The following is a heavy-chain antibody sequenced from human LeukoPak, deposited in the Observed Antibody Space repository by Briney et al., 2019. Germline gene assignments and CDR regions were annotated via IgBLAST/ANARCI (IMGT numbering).Heavy chain of an antibody. CDR2: IYYSGST. D-gene: IGHD2-15*01. V-gene: IGHV4-39*02. J-gene: IGHJ6*03. Sequence: SETLSLTCTVSGGSISSSSYYWGWIRQPPGKGLEWIGSIYYSGSTYYNPSLKSRVTISVDTSKNQFSLKLSSVTAADTAVYYCARDYYCSGGSCYSYYYMDVWGKGTTVTVSS. CDR3: ARDYYCSGGSCYSYYYMDV. CDR1: GGSISSSSYY.